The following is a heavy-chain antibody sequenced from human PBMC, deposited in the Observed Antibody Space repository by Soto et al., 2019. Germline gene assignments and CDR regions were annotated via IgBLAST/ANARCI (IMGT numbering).Heavy chain of an antibody. CDR2: IYYSGST. CDR3: ARQSNTAMVRFHWFDP. J-gene: IGHJ5*02. Sequence: QVQLQESGPGLVKPSQTLSLTCTVSGGSISSGGYYWSWIRQHPGKGLEWIGYIYYSGSTYYNPSLKSRVTISLDTSKNQFSLKLSSVTAADTAVYYCARQSNTAMVRFHWFDPWGQGTLVTVSS. CDR1: GGSISSGGYY. V-gene: IGHV4-31*03. D-gene: IGHD5-18*01.